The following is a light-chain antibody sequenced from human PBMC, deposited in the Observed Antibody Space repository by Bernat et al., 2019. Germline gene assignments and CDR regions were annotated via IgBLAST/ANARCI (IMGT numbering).Light chain of an antibody. V-gene: IGLV3-19*01. J-gene: IGLJ2*01. Sequence: SSELTQDPAVSVALGQTVRITCQGDSLRSYYASWYQQKPGQAPVLVIYGKNNRPSGIPDRFSGSSSGNTASLTITGAQAEDEADYYCNSRDSSGNPSGVCGGGTKLTVL. CDR3: NSRDSSGNPSGV. CDR1: SLRSYY. CDR2: GKN.